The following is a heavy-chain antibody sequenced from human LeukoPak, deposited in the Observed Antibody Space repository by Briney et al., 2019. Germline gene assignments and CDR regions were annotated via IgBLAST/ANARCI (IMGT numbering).Heavy chain of an antibody. V-gene: IGHV1-2*02. CDR1: GYIFTAYF. D-gene: IGHD2-21*01. Sequence: ASVKVSCKASGYIFTAYFLHWVRQAPRQRPEWMGWINPVNGGSEYAQKFQGRVNMTRDTPTSTVYMELTRLTSNDTAVYFCTRDLDIVATIINVWGQGTLVTVSS. CDR3: TRDLDIVATIINV. J-gene: IGHJ4*02. CDR2: INPVNGGS.